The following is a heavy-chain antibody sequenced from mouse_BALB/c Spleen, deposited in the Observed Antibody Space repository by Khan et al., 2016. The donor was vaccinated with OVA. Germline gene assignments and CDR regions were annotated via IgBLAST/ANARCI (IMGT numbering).Heavy chain of an antibody. J-gene: IGHJ3*01. D-gene: IGHD1-2*01. Sequence: EVELVESGGGLVQPGGSRKLSCAASGFTFSDYGMAWVRQAPEKGPEWVAFISNLAYSIYYGDTVTGRFTITRANANNTLYLEMSSLRAEATAKYCCARGGGTAPFAYWGQGTMVTVSA. CDR3: ARGGGTAPFAY. CDR2: ISNLAYSI. CDR1: GFTFSDYG. V-gene: IGHV5-15*02.